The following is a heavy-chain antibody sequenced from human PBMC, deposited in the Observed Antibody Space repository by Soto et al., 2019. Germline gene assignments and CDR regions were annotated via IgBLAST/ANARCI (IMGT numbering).Heavy chain of an antibody. CDR1: RGSISISCYY. D-gene: IGHD2-21*01. J-gene: IGHJ4*02. CDR3: ASSEFH. Sequence: SETLPLTCTVSRGSISISCYYWGWIRQPPGKGLEWIGRIYYSGSTYYNPSLKSRVTTSVDTSKNQFSLKLSSVTAADTAVYYCASSEFHWGQGTLVTVS. CDR2: IYYSGST. V-gene: IGHV4-39*01.